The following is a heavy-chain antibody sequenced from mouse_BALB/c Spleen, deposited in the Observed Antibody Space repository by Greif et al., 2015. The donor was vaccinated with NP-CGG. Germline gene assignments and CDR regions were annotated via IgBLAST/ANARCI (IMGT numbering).Heavy chain of an antibody. V-gene: IGHV14-3*02. CDR3: ARARPYYAMDY. CDR2: IDPANGNT. D-gene: IGHD3-1*01. Sequence: VQLQQSGAELVKPGASVKLSCTASGFNIKDTYMHWVKQRPEQGLEWIGRIDPANGNTKYDPKFQGKATITADTSSNTAYLQLSSLTSEDTAVYYCARARPYYAMDYWGQGTPVTVSS. J-gene: IGHJ4*01. CDR1: GFNIKDTY.